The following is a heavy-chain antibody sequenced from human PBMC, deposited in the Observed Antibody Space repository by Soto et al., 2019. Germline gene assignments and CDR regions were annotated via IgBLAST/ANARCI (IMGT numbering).Heavy chain of an antibody. CDR1: AGSISTINYY. CDR2: ISYSGST. CDR3: ARSAQWDGFDP. J-gene: IGHJ3*01. Sequence: QVQLQESGPGLVRPSQTLSLTCTVSAGSISTINYYWSWIRQHPEKGLEWIGYISYSGSTFYHSSLQSRVTISLDPSKKQFSLTLNSVTAADTAVYYCARSAQWDGFDPWGQGTMVTVSS. D-gene: IGHD2-8*01. V-gene: IGHV4-31*03.